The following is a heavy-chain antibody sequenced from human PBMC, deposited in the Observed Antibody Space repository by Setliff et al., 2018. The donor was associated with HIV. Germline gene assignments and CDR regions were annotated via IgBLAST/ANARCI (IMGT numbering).Heavy chain of an antibody. CDR2: IYYSGST. CDR3: ARDTYDSRGYFFGY. V-gene: IGHV4-39*07. CDR1: GGSFSSSSYY. Sequence: SETLSLTCTVSGGSFSSSSYYWGWIRQPPGKGLEWIGNIYYSGSTYYNPSLRGRVTISKDTSKNQFSLHLTSVTAADTAVYYCARDTYDSRGYFFGYWGQGTLVTVSS. J-gene: IGHJ4*02. D-gene: IGHD3-22*01.